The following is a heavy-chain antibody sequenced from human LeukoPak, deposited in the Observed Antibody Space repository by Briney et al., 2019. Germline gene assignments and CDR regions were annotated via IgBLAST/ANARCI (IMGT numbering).Heavy chain of an antibody. D-gene: IGHD6-6*01. CDR3: ARGVGSSLNAFDI. CDR1: GFTFSSYS. V-gene: IGHV3-21*01. J-gene: IGHJ3*02. CDR2: ISSSSRYI. Sequence: GGSLRLSCAASGFTFSSYSMNWVRQAPGKGLEWVSSISSSSRYIYYADSVKGRFTISRDNSKNTLYLQMNSLRAEDTAVYYCARGVGSSLNAFDIWGQGTMVTVSS.